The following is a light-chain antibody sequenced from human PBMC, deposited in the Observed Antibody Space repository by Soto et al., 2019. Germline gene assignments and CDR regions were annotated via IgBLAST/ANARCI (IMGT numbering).Light chain of an antibody. CDR3: QQRSNWLT. CDR2: DAS. J-gene: IGKJ4*01. V-gene: IGKV3-11*01. CDR1: QSVSSY. Sequence: EIVLTQSPATLSLSPGERATLSCRASQSVSSYLAWYQQKPGQAPRLLIYDASNRATGIPARFSGSGSGKDFTLTFSSLEPEDFAVSYCQQRSNWLTFGGGTKVEIK.